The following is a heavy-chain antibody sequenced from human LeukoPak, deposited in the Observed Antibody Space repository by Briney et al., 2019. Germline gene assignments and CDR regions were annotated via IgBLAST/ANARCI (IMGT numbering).Heavy chain of an antibody. J-gene: IGHJ4*02. CDR3: AKDPTTVTPFDS. Sequence: EGSLRLSWGASGFTFSSYAMSGVRQAPGKGLGWGSAISGSGGSTYYADSVKGRFTISRDNSKNTLYLQMNSLSAENTAVYYCAKDPTTVTPFDSWGQGTLVTVSS. CDR1: GFTFSSYA. CDR2: ISGSGGST. V-gene: IGHV3-23*01. D-gene: IGHD4-17*01.